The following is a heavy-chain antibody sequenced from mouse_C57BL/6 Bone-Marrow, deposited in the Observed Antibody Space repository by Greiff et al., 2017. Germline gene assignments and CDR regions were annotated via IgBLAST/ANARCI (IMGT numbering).Heavy chain of an antibody. CDR2: IWTGGGT. J-gene: IGHJ4*01. V-gene: IGHV2-9-1*01. Sequence: VQRVESGPGLVAPSQSLSITCTVSGFSLTSYAISWVRQPPGKGLEWLGVIWTGGGTNYNSALKSRLSISKDNSKSQVFLKMNSLQTDDTARYYCARNRIYYGNYDAMDYWGQGTSVTVSS. CDR3: ARNRIYYGNYDAMDY. CDR1: GFSLTSYA. D-gene: IGHD2-1*01.